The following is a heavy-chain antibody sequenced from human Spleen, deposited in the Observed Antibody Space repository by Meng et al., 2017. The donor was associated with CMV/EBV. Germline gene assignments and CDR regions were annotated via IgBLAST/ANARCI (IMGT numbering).Heavy chain of an antibody. D-gene: IGHD2-15*01. J-gene: IGHJ6*02. CDR1: GFTFSDYY. CDR2: ISTTSNYI. CDR3: ARVVVDPYYYGMDV. Sequence: GESLKISCAASGFTFSDYYMNWVRQAPGKGLEWVSSISTTSNYIYYADSVRGRFTISRDNAKNSLYLQMNSLRAEDTAVYYCARVVVDPYYYGMDVWGQGTTVTVSS. V-gene: IGHV3-21*01.